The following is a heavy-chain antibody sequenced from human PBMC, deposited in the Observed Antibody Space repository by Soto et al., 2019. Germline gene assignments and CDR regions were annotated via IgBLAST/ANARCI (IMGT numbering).Heavy chain of an antibody. Sequence: PGGSLRPSCASSGFTFSTYTMNWVRQAPGKGLEWVSSINGRGNYIYYAESVKGRFTISRDNAKNSLYLQMDRLRAEDTALYYCVREDGKVGTNSAFDYWGLGALVTVSS. V-gene: IGHV3-21*01. CDR1: GFTFSTYT. CDR3: VREDGKVGTNSAFDY. D-gene: IGHD1-26*01. J-gene: IGHJ4*02. CDR2: INGRGNYI.